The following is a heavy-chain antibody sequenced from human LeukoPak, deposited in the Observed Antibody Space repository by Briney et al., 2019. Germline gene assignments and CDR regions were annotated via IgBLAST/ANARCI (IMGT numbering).Heavy chain of an antibody. J-gene: IGHJ1*01. Sequence: GGSLRLSCAASGFTFSSYAMSWVRQAPGKGLEWVSAISGSGGSTYYADSVKGRFTISRDNSKNTLYLQMNSLRAEDTAVYYCAKEVVVVPAAIKRYFQHWGQGTLVTVSS. CDR2: ISGSGGST. CDR3: AKEVVVVPAAIKRYFQH. CDR1: GFTFSSYA. D-gene: IGHD2-2*01. V-gene: IGHV3-23*01.